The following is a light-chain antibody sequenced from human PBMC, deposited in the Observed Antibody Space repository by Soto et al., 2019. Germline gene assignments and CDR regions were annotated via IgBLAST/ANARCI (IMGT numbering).Light chain of an antibody. CDR2: VAS. Sequence: DIQMTQSPSSLSASVGDRVTMTCRASQDIGINLGWFQQKPGKAPKRLIYVASSLQSGVPSRFSGSGSGTEFTLTISSLQPEDFATYYCQHYNSYGTFGQGTKVDIK. CDR3: QHYNSYGT. CDR1: QDIGIN. J-gene: IGKJ1*01. V-gene: IGKV1-17*01.